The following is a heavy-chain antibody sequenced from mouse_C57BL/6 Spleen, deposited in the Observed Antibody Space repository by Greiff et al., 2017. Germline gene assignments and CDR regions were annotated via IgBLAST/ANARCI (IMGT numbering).Heavy chain of an antibody. CDR2: ISYDGSN. Sequence: EVQVVESGPGLVKPSQSLSLTCSVTGYSITSGYYWNWIRQFPGNKLEWMGYISYDGSNNYNPSLKNRISITRDTSKNQFFLKLNSVTTEDTATYYCAREGGYVALDYWGQGTTLTVSS. V-gene: IGHV3-6*01. CDR3: AREGGYVALDY. J-gene: IGHJ2*01. CDR1: GYSITSGYY. D-gene: IGHD2-2*01.